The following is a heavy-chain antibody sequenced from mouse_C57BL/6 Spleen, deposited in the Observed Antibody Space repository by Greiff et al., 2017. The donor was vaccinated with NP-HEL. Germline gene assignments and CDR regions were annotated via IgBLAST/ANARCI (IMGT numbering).Heavy chain of an antibody. J-gene: IGHJ4*01. V-gene: IGHV5-16*01. D-gene: IGHD2-5*01. CDR1: GFTFSDYY. Sequence: EVHLVESEGGLVQPGSSMKLSCTASGFTFSDYYMAWVRQVPEKGLEWVANINYDGSSTYYLDSLKSRFIISRDNAKNILYLQMSSLKSEDTATYYCAREGGIYSNYPYAMDYWGQGTSVTVSS. CDR2: INYDGSST. CDR3: AREGGIYSNYPYAMDY.